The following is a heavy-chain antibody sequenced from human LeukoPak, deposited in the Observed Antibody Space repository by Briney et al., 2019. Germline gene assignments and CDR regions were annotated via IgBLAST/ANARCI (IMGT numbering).Heavy chain of an antibody. D-gene: IGHD5-12*01. CDR2: IYYSGST. CDR3: ARSLIYSGYDYYFDY. V-gene: IGHV4-39*01. J-gene: IGHJ4*02. CDR1: GGSISSSSYY. Sequence: SSETLSLTCTVSGGSISSSSYYWGWIRQPPGKRLEWSGSIYYSGSTYYNPSLKSRVTISVDTSKNQFSLKLSSVTAADTAVYYCARSLIYSGYDYYFDYWGQGTLVTVSS.